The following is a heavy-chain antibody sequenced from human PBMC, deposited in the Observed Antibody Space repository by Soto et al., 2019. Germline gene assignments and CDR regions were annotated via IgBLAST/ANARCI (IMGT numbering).Heavy chain of an antibody. CDR1: GGSISPYY. D-gene: IGHD3-22*01. V-gene: IGHV4-59*01. J-gene: IGHJ4*02. CDR3: ARPRSSGYAGEFDY. CDR2: IYYSGST. Sequence: QVQLQESGPGLVKPSETLSLTCTVSGGSISPYYWSWIRQPPWKGLEWIGFIYYSGSTNYNPSLKSRVTISVDTSQNQFSLMLTSVSAADTAVYYCARPRSSGYAGEFDYWGQGTLVTVSS.